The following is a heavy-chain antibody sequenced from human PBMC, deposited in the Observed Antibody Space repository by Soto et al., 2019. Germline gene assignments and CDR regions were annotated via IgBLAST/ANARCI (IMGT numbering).Heavy chain of an antibody. CDR1: GGSISSYY. J-gene: IGHJ4*02. D-gene: IGHD3-3*01. CDR3: ARSVRFLETYYFAY. CDR2: IYYSGST. Sequence: SETLSLTCTVSGGSISSYYLSWIRQPPGKGLEWIGYIYYSGSTNYNPSLKSRVTISVDTSTNQFSLKLRCVTAADTAVYYCARSVRFLETYYFAYWGQGTRVTVXS. V-gene: IGHV4-59*01.